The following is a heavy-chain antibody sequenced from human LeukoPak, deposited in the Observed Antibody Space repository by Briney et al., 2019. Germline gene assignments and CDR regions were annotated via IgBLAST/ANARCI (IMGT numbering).Heavy chain of an antibody. Sequence: GGSLRLSCAASEFTFNNHDMHWVRQAPGKGLEWVAAISYDGRNKYYADSVKGRFTISRDNSKNTLNLQMNSLRAEDTAVFYCAKPRDIDSWAFDVWGQGTMVTVSS. J-gene: IGHJ3*01. CDR2: ISYDGRNK. CDR1: EFTFNNHD. V-gene: IGHV3-30*18. D-gene: IGHD2-15*01. CDR3: AKPRDIDSWAFDV.